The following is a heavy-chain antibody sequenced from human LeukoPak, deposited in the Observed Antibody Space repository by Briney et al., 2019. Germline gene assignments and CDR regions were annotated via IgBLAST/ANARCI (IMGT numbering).Heavy chain of an antibody. D-gene: IGHD1-26*01. CDR2: IYHSGST. CDR1: GGSFSGYY. J-gene: IGHJ4*02. Sequence: SETLSLTCAVYGGSFSGYYWGWIRQPPGKGLEWIGSIYHSGSTYYNPSLKSRVTISVDTSKNQFSLKLSSATAADTAVYYCARHEEWERLGLGFDYWGQGTLVTVSS. CDR3: ARHEEWERLGLGFDY. V-gene: IGHV4-38-2*01.